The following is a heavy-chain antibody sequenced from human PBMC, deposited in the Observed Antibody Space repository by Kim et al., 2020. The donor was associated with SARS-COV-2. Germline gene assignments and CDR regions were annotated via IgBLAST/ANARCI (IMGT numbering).Heavy chain of an antibody. CDR2: IYYSGST. J-gene: IGHJ6*02. CDR1: GGSISSYY. CDR3: ARGKYDFWSGYSYDYYYYGMDV. D-gene: IGHD3-3*01. V-gene: IGHV4-59*13. Sequence: SETLSLTCTVSGGSISSYYWSWIRQPPGKGLEWIGYIYYSGSTNYNPSLKSRVTISVDTSKNQFSLKLSSVTAADTAVYYCARGKYDFWSGYSYDYYYYGMDVWGQGTTVTVSS.